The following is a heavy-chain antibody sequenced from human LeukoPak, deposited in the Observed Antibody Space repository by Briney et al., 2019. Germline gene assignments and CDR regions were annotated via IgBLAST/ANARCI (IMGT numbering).Heavy chain of an antibody. J-gene: IGHJ4*02. CDR2: IIPILGIA. Sequence: SVKVSCKASGGTFSSYAISWVRQAPGQGLEWMGRIIPILGIANYAQKFQGRVTITADKSTSTAYMELSSLRSEDTAVYYCARVKEYYDSSGYNIGYFDYWGQGTLVTVSS. CDR1: GGTFSSYA. D-gene: IGHD3-22*01. V-gene: IGHV1-69*04. CDR3: ARVKEYYDSSGYNIGYFDY.